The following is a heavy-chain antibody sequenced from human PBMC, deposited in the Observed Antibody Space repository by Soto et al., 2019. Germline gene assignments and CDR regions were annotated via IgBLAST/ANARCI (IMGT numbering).Heavy chain of an antibody. V-gene: IGHV2-26*03. CDR2: IFSNNER. D-gene: IGHD2-15*01. J-gene: IGHJ6*02. CDR3: ARVVADSSWYYYVLDV. CDR1: GFSLTTGRMG. Sequence: QVTLKESGPVLVKATETLTLTCTISGFSLTTGRMGVSWIRQPPGKALEWVAHIFSNNERSYSTSLQSRLSISDDTSKSQVVLTMTDVDPVDTATYFCARVVADSSWYYYVLDVWGQGTTVTVS.